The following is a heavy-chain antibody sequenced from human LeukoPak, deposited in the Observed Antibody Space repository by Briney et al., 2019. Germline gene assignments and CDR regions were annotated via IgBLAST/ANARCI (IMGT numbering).Heavy chain of an antibody. J-gene: IGHJ4*02. D-gene: IGHD3-10*01. Sequence: GESLRLSCAASGFTFRSNAMSWVRQAPGKGLEWVSVITGNGGSTYYADSVKGRFTISRDNSKNTLSLQMNSLRAEDTAVYYCAKDAVAPGSGGDYFDYWGQGTLVTVSS. V-gene: IGHV3-23*01. CDR3: AKDAVAPGSGGDYFDY. CDR2: ITGNGGST. CDR1: GFTFRSNA.